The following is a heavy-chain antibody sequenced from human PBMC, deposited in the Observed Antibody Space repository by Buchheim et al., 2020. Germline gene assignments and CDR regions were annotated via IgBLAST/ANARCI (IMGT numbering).Heavy chain of an antibody. D-gene: IGHD3-3*01. V-gene: IGHV1-3*01. CDR1: GYTFTSYA. CDR3: AREWVEDFTYYDFWSGYSGFDY. J-gene: IGHJ4*02. Sequence: VKKPGASVKVSCKASGYTFTSYAMHWVRQAPGQRLEWMGWINAGNGNTKYSQKFQGRVTITRDTSASTAYMELSSLRSEDTAVYYCAREWVEDFTYYDFWSGYSGFDYWGQGTL. CDR2: INAGNGNT.